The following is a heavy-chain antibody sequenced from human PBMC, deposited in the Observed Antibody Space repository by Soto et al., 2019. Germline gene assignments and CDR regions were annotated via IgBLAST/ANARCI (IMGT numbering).Heavy chain of an antibody. V-gene: IGHV3-33*01. CDR3: ATAPSDYYDCSGSI. CDR1: GFTFSRYG. CDR2: IWYDGSNK. J-gene: IGHJ3*02. Sequence: QVQLVESGGGVVQPGRSLRLSCAASGFTFSRYGMHWVRQAPGKGLEWVAVIWYDGSNKYYADSVKGRFTISRDNSKNTLYLQMNSLRVEDTAVYYCATAPSDYYDCSGSIWGQGTMVTVSS. D-gene: IGHD3-22*01.